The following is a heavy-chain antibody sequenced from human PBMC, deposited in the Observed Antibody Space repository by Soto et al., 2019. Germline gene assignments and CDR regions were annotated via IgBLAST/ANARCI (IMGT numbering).Heavy chain of an antibody. CDR1: GFTFSSYA. D-gene: IGHD2-15*01. Sequence: GGSLRLSCAASGFTFSSYAMHWVRQAPGKGLEYVSAISSNGGSTYYANSVKGRFTISRDNSKNTLYLQMGSLRAEDMAVYYCARWAIYCSGGSCYGFFDYWGQGTLVTVSS. J-gene: IGHJ4*02. CDR3: ARWAIYCSGGSCYGFFDY. CDR2: ISSNGGST. V-gene: IGHV3-64*01.